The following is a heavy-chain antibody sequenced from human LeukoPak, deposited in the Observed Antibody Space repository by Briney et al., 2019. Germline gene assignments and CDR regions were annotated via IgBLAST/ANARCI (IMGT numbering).Heavy chain of an antibody. D-gene: IGHD1-1*01. Sequence: GGSLRLSCAASGFTFSSYGMSWVRQAPGKGLEWVSAISGSGGSTYYADSVRGRFTISRDNSKSTLYLQMNSLRAEDTAVYYCAKGILQPDYWGQGTLVTVSS. V-gene: IGHV3-23*01. CDR3: AKGILQPDY. J-gene: IGHJ4*02. CDR1: GFTFSSYG. CDR2: ISGSGGST.